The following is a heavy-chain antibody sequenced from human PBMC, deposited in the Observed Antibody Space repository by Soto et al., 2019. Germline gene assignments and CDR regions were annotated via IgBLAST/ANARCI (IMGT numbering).Heavy chain of an antibody. CDR3: AKDRDYDSSGYYYGYFDY. CDR2: ISGSVVST. D-gene: IGHD3-22*01. V-gene: IGHV3-23*01. J-gene: IGHJ4*02. CDR1: GFTFSSYA. Sequence: EVQLLESGGGLVQPGGSLRLSCAASGFTFSSYAMSWVRQAPGKGLGGSQPISGSVVSTYYADSVKGRFTISRDNSKNTLYLQMNSLRAEDTAVYYCAKDRDYDSSGYYYGYFDYWGQGTLVTVSS.